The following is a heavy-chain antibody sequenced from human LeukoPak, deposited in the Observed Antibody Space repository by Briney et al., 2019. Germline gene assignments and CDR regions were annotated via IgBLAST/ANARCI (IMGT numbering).Heavy chain of an antibody. Sequence: PSETLSLTCTVSGGSIKSSTYYWGWIRQPPGKGLEWIGSIYYSGSTYYNPSLKSRVTISVDTSKNQFSLKLSSVTAADTAVYYCARHYYYSRAFDIWGQGTMVTVSS. D-gene: IGHD3-22*01. CDR1: GGSIKSSTYY. V-gene: IGHV4-39*01. J-gene: IGHJ3*02. CDR2: IYYSGST. CDR3: ARHYYYSRAFDI.